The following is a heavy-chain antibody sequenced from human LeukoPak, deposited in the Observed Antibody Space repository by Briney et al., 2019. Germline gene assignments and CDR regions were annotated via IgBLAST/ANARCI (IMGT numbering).Heavy chain of an antibody. Sequence: GGSLRLSCAASGFTFSSYAMHWVRQAPGKGLEWVAVISYDGSNKYYADSVKGRFTISRDNSENTLYLQMNSLRAEDTAVYYCARDYYGSGSSDYWGQGTLVTASS. CDR2: ISYDGSNK. CDR3: ARDYYGSGSSDY. D-gene: IGHD3-10*01. V-gene: IGHV3-30*04. CDR1: GFTFSSYA. J-gene: IGHJ4*02.